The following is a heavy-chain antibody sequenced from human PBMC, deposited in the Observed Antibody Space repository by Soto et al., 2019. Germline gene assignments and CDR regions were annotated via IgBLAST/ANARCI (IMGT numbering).Heavy chain of an antibody. V-gene: IGHV4-31*03. Sequence: TLSLTCPVSGGSISSGGNYWSWIRQHPGKGLEWIGYIYYSGSTYYNPSLKSRVTISVDTSKNQFSLKLSFVTAADTAVYYCARLNSDIVVGHDAFDIWGQGTMVTVSS. J-gene: IGHJ3*02. CDR2: IYYSGST. CDR1: GGSISSGGNY. D-gene: IGHD2-15*01. CDR3: ARLNSDIVVGHDAFDI.